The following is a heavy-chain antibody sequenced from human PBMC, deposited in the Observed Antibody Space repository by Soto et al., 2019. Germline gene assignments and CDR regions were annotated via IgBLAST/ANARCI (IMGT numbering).Heavy chain of an antibody. CDR3: ARGAHCSGGSCYSGWFDP. J-gene: IGHJ5*02. CDR2: IIPIFGTA. Sequence: QVQLVQSGAEVKKPGSSVKVSCKASGGTFSSYAISWVRQAPGQGLEWMGGIIPIFGTANYAQKFQVRVTITADESQSTAYMELSSRRSEDTAVYYCARGAHCSGGSCYSGWFDPWGQGTLVTVSS. V-gene: IGHV1-69*01. CDR1: GGTFSSYA. D-gene: IGHD2-15*01.